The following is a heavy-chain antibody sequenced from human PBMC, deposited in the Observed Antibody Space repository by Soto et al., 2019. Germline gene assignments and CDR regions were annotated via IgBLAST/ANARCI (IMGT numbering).Heavy chain of an antibody. D-gene: IGHD1-7*01. J-gene: IGHJ6*02. CDR3: ARDIGTYNWNYGYYYYGMDV. V-gene: IGHV1-2*04. Sequence: ASVKVSCKASGYTFTGYYMHWVRQAPGQGLEWMGWINPNSGGTNYAQKFQGWVTMTRDTSISTAYMELSRLRSDDTAVYYCARDIGTYNWNYGYYYYGMDVWGQGTTVTVSS. CDR1: GYTFTGYY. CDR2: INPNSGGT.